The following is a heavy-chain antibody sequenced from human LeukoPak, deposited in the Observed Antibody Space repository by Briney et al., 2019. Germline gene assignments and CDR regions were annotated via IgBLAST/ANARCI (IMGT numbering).Heavy chain of an antibody. CDR3: AKMVREFYTISYYFDY. Sequence: GGSLRLSCAVSGFTFSSYAMNWVRQAPGKGLEWVSGISGRGAGTYYADSVKGRFTVPRDNSKNTLYLQMNSLRAEDTAVYYCAKMVREFYTISYYFDYWGQGTLVTVSS. D-gene: IGHD2-8*01. V-gene: IGHV3-23*01. CDR1: GFTFSSYA. J-gene: IGHJ4*02. CDR2: ISGRGAGT.